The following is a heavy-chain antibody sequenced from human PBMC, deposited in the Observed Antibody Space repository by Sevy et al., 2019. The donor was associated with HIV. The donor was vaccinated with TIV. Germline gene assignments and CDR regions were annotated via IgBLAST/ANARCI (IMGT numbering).Heavy chain of an antibody. J-gene: IGHJ6*02. Sequence: GGCLRLSCAASGFTFSSYEMNWVRQAPGKGLEWVSYISSSGSTIYYTDTVKGRFTISRDNAKNSLYLQMNSLRAEDTAVYYCARHSGYDLYSHYYYYGMDVWGQGTTVTVSS. CDR1: GFTFSSYE. CDR2: ISSSGSTI. CDR3: ARHSGYDLYSHYYYYGMDV. D-gene: IGHD5-12*01. V-gene: IGHV3-48*03.